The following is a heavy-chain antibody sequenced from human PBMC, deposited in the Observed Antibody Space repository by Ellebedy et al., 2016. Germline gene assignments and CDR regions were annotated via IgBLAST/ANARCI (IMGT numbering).Heavy chain of an antibody. J-gene: IGHJ4*02. CDR2: VNTFSGNT. Sequence: ASVKVSCXASGYTFTTFSITWVQQVPGQGLEWMGFVNTFSGNTKFAQKFQGRVGMTTDSSTHTAYMDLRSLRSDDTAMYYCAKTSGWGYGENWGQGTLVTVSS. CDR1: GYTFTTFS. V-gene: IGHV1-18*04. CDR3: AKTSGWGYGEN. D-gene: IGHD3-10*01.